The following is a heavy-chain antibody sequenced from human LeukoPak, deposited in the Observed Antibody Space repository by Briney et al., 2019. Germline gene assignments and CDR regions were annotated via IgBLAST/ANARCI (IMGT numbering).Heavy chain of an antibody. V-gene: IGHV3-30*18. CDR1: GFTFSRYG. D-gene: IGHD3-10*02. CDR3: AELGITMIGGV. Sequence: GGSLRLSCAASGFTFSRYGMHWVRQAPGKGLEWVAVISYDGSNKYYADSVKGRFTISRDNSKNTLYLQMNSLRAEDTAVYYCAELGITMIGGVWGKGTTVTISS. CDR2: ISYDGSNK. J-gene: IGHJ6*04.